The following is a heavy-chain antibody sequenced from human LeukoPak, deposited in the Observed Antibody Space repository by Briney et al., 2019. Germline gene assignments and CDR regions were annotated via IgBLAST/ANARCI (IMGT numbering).Heavy chain of an antibody. D-gene: IGHD5-18*01. CDR2: ISSSSTSI. Sequence: GGSLRFSCAASGFTFSGYTMNWVRQAPGKGLECVSYISSSSTSIYYADSVKGRFTISRDNAKNSLWLQMNSLRAEDTAVYYCARDRWTAMKDWGPGTLVTVSS. CDR1: GFTFSGYT. J-gene: IGHJ4*02. V-gene: IGHV3-48*01. CDR3: ARDRWTAMKD.